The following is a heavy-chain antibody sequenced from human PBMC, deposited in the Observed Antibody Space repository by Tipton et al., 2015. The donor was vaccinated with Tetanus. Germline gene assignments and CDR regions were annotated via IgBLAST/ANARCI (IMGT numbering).Heavy chain of an antibody. Sequence: SLRLSCAASGFTFSTFGVHWVRQAPGKGLEWVAVISNDGSNKYYADSVKGRLTISRDNSKDTLYLQMNSLRTEDTAVYYCARDIAIVRARDWYFDVWGRGTLVTVSS. CDR3: ARDIAIVRARDWYFDV. D-gene: IGHD2/OR15-2a*01. CDR2: ISNDGSNK. CDR1: GFTFSTFG. V-gene: IGHV3-30*03. J-gene: IGHJ2*01.